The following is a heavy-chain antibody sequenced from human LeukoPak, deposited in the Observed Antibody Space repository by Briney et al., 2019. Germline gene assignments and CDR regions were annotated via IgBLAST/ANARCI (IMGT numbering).Heavy chain of an antibody. CDR3: ARVTTVTEGAFDI. V-gene: IGHV4-34*01. J-gene: IGHJ3*02. CDR2: INHSGST. Sequence: SETLSLTCTVSGGSISSYYWSWIRQPPGKGLEWIGEINHSGSTNYNPSLKSRVTISVDTSKNQFSLKLSSVTAADTAVYYCARVTTVTEGAFDIWGQGTMVTVSS. CDR1: GGSISSYY. D-gene: IGHD4-17*01.